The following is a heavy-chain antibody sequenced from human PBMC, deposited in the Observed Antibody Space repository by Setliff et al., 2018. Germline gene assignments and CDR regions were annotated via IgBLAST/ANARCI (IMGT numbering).Heavy chain of an antibody. J-gene: IGHJ6*03. CDR3: ARGGHIRYDYYYMDV. V-gene: IGHV1-46*01. CDR2: MNPGRGSR. Sequence: RASVKVSCKTSGYIFTNYYVHWVRQAPGQGLEWMGVMNPGRGSRNYAQRFQGRVTMTSDTSTSTVYMELSSLRSEDTALYYCARGGHIRYDYYYMDVWGKGTTVTVSS. CDR1: GYIFTNYY. D-gene: IGHD5-18*01.